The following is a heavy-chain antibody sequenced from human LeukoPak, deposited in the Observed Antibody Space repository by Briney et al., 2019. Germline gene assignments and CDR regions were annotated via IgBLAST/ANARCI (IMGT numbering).Heavy chain of an antibody. CDR2: ISWSSGSI. J-gene: IGHJ4*02. Sequence: PGRSLRLSCAASGFTFDDYAMQWVRQAPGKGLECVSGISWSSGSIGYADSVKGRFTISRDNAKNSLYLQMNSLRAEDTALYYCAKDLYGDYGEYYFDYWGQGTLVTVSS. CDR3: AKDLYGDYGEYYFDY. V-gene: IGHV3-9*01. CDR1: GFTFDDYA. D-gene: IGHD4-17*01.